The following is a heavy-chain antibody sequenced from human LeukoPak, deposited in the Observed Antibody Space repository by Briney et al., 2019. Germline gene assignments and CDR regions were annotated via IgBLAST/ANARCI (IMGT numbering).Heavy chain of an antibody. D-gene: IGHD6-6*01. CDR1: GYTFTGYY. CDR2: INPNIAGT. J-gene: IGHJ4*02. V-gene: IGHV1-2*02. Sequence: ASVKVSCKPSGYTFTGYYMPWVRQSPGQGLEGMGGINPNIAGTNYAQKFQGRVTMPRDTSTSTAYMELRRLRSDDTAVYYCARVPEYSSSSFNDWGQGTLVTVSS. CDR3: ARVPEYSSSSFND.